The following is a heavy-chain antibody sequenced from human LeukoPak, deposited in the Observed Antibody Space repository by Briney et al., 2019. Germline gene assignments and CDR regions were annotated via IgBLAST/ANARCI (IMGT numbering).Heavy chain of an antibody. CDR2: IYYSGST. V-gene: IGHV4-39*01. J-gene: IGHJ5*02. Sequence: SETLSLTCTVSGGSISSSSYYWGWIRQPPGKGLEWIGSIYYSGSTYYNPSLKSRVTISVDTSKNQFSLKLSSVTAADTAVYYCARHTYYYDSSGYYSKGGRHNWFDPWGQGTLVTVSS. CDR3: ARHTYYYDSSGYYSKGGRHNWFDP. CDR1: GGSISSSSYY. D-gene: IGHD3-22*01.